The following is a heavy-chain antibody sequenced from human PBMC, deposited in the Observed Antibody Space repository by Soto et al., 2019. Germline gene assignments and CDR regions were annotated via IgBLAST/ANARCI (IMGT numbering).Heavy chain of an antibody. CDR1: GFSFSSFW. V-gene: IGHV3-7*03. D-gene: IGHD4-17*01. CDR2: IKQDGSEK. J-gene: IGHJ4*02. CDR3: VRGYSDYTDYFDY. Sequence: EVQLVESGGGLVQPGGSLRLSCTTSGFSFSSFWMIWVRQAPGKGLEWVAIIKQDGSEKHYVDSVKGRFNVSRDNAEKSLYLQMDSLRPDDTAVYYCVRGYSDYTDYFDYWGQGSLVTVSS.